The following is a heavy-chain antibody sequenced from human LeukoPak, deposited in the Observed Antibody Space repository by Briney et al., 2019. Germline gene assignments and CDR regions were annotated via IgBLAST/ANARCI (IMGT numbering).Heavy chain of an antibody. J-gene: IGHJ4*03. Sequence: ASVKVSCKASGYTFTSYAMNWVRQAPGQGLEWMGWISAYNGNTNYAQKLQGRVTMTTDTSTSTAYMELRSLRSDDTAVYYCARVLGGYLDYWGQGTLVTVSS. CDR1: GYTFTSYA. CDR2: ISAYNGNT. V-gene: IGHV1-18*01. CDR3: ARVLGGYLDY.